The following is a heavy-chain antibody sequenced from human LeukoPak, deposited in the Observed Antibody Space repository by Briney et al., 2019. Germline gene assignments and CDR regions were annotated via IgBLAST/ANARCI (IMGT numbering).Heavy chain of an antibody. V-gene: IGHV1-2*02. CDR1: GYTFTGYY. CDR2: INPNSGGT. CDR3: ARDRGGLLWFGDDPLGYYYYYMDV. D-gene: IGHD3-10*01. J-gene: IGHJ6*03. Sequence: GASVKVSCKASGYTFTGYYMHWVRQAPGQGLEWMGWINPNSGGTNYAQKFQGRVTMTRDTSISTAYMELSRLRSDDTAVYYCARDRGGLLWFGDDPLGYYYYYMDVWGEGTTVTVSS.